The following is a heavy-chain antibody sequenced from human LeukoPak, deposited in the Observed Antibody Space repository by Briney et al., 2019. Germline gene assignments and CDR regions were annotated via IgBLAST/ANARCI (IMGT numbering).Heavy chain of an antibody. CDR3: ARVPFPGSGTRRGNNWFDP. Sequence: GGYLRLSCAASGFTVSGNHMSWVRQAPGKGLNWVSIIYSGGTTYYADSVKGRFTISRDNAKNSLYLQMNSLRAEDTAVYYCARVPFPGSGTRRGNNWFDPWGQGTLVTVSS. CDR1: GFTVSGNH. V-gene: IGHV3-53*01. J-gene: IGHJ5*02. D-gene: IGHD3-10*01. CDR2: IYSGGTT.